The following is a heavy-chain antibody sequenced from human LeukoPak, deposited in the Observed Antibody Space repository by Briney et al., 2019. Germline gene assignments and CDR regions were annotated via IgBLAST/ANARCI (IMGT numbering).Heavy chain of an antibody. D-gene: IGHD4-23*01. CDR3: AKDSLRWSYFYYGMDV. J-gene: IGHJ6*02. CDR1: EFTLSSYG. V-gene: IGHV3-30*18. CDR2: ISYAGSNK. Sequence: PGRSLRLSCAASEFTLSSYGMHWVRQAAGKGLEWVAVISYAGSNKYYVDSVKGRFTISRDNSKNTLYLQMTSLRAEDTAVYYCAKDSLRWSYFYYGMDVWGQGTTVTVSS.